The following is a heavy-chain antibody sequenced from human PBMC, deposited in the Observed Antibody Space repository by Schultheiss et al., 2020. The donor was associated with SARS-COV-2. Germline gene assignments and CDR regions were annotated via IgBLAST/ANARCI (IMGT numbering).Heavy chain of an antibody. CDR1: GFTFSSYA. J-gene: IGHJ4*02. CDR3: TTDDIVLMVYAIKGLFDY. V-gene: IGHV3-23*01. Sequence: GGSLRLSCAASGFTFSSYAMSWVRQAPGKGLEWVSAISGSGGSTYYADSVKGRFTISRDNSKNTLYLQMNSLRAEDTAVYYCTTDDIVLMVYAIKGLFDYWGQGTLVTVSS. D-gene: IGHD2-8*01. CDR2: ISGSGGST.